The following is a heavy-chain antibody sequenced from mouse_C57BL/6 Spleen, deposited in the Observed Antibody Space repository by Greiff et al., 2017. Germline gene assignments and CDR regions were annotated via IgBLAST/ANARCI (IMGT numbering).Heavy chain of an antibody. CDR2: IRSKSSNYAT. CDR3: VRGVTTSYYYAMDY. CDR1: GFTFNTYA. J-gene: IGHJ4*01. D-gene: IGHD2-2*01. V-gene: IGHV10-3*01. Sequence: EVMLEEPGGGLVQPKGSLKLSCAASGFTFNTYAMHWVRQAPGQGLEWVARIRSKSSNYATYYADSVKDRFTISRDDSQSMLYLQMNNLKTEDTAMYYCVRGVTTSYYYAMDYWGQGTLVTVSS.